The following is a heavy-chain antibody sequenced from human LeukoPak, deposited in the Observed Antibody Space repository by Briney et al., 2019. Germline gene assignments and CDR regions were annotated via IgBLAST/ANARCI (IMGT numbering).Heavy chain of an antibody. CDR2: ISGSGGST. CDR1: GLTFSNSA. J-gene: IGHJ4*02. V-gene: IGHV3-23*01. D-gene: IGHD2-2*01. CDR3: ANTGNIVVVPAARFDY. Sequence: PGGSLRLSCTASGLTFSNSAMSWVRQAPGKGLEWVSAISGSGGSTYYADTVKGRFTISRDNSKNTLYLQMNSLRAEDTAVYYCANTGNIVVVPAARFDYWGQGTLVTVSS.